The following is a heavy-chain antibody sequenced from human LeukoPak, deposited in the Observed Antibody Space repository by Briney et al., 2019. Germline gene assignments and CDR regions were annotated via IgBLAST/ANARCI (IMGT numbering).Heavy chain of an antibody. D-gene: IGHD2-2*01. CDR1: GGSFNSYY. Sequence: SETLSLTCAVYGGSFNSYYWSWIRQPPGKGLEWIGEINHSGSTYYNPSLKSRVTMSVGTSKNQFSLNLSSVTAADTAVYYCAGGVQAAILGYYFYFMDVWGKGTTVTVSS. CDR3: AGGVQAAILGYYFYFMDV. J-gene: IGHJ6*03. V-gene: IGHV4-34*01. CDR2: INHSGST.